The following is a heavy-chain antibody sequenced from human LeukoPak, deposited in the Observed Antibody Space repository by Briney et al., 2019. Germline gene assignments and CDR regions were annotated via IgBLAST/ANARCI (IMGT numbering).Heavy chain of an antibody. V-gene: IGHV3-30-3*01. CDR2: VSYDGSSE. CDR3: AKDRLLNWFDP. Sequence: GGSLRLSCAASGFTFSSYSIHWVRQAPGKGLEWVAVVSYDGSSENYADSVKGRFTISRDNSKNTLYLQMNSLRAEDAAVYYCAKDRLLNWFDPWGQGTLVTVSS. D-gene: IGHD6-25*01. CDR1: GFTFSSYS. J-gene: IGHJ5*02.